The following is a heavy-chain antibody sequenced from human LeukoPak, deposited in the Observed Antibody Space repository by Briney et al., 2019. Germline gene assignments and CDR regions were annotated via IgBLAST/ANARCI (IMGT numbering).Heavy chain of an antibody. V-gene: IGHV4-31*03. CDR2: INYSGSA. CDR1: GGSISSGDYY. D-gene: IGHD2/OR15-2a*01. Sequence: SETLSLPCTVSGGSISSGDYYWSWIALPPGRGLVWSVYINYSGSAYYNPSLESRITMSVDTSKTQFSLKLRSVTAANTAVYYSATKPNIVYYFDYWGQGTLVTVSS. J-gene: IGHJ4*02. CDR3: ATKPNIVYYFDY.